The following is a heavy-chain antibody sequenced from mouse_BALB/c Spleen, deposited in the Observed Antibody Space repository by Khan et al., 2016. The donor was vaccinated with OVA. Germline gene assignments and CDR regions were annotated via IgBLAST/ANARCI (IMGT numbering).Heavy chain of an antibody. J-gene: IGHJ2*01. CDR2: ISTYSGNT. D-gene: IGHD2-3*01. CDR1: GYTFTDYA. V-gene: IGHV1S137*01. CDR3: ARPTYDGYYDY. Sequence: QVQLQQPGPELVRPGVSVKISCKGSGYTFTDYAVHWMKQSHAKSLEWIGIISTYSGNTNYNQKFKGKATMTVDKSSSTAYMELARWTSEDSAIYDCARPTYDGYYDYWGQGTTLTVSS.